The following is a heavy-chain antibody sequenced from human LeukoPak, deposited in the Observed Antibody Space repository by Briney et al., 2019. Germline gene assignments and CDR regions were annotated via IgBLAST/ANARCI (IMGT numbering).Heavy chain of an antibody. V-gene: IGHV4-39*01. J-gene: IGHJ4*02. Sequence: SETLSLTCTVSGGSISSSSYYWGWLRQPPGTGLEWIGSIYYSGSTYYNPSLKSRVTISVDTSKNQFSLKLSSVTAADTAVYYCARTPHSPRGYSYDYWGQGTLVTVSS. CDR1: GGSISSSSYY. D-gene: IGHD5-18*01. CDR3: ARTPHSPRGYSYDY. CDR2: IYYSGST.